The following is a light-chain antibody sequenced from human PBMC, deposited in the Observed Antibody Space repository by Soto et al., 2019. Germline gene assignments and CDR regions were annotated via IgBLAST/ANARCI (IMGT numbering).Light chain of an antibody. Sequence: EIVLTQSPGTLSLSPGEKATLSCRASQSVSSSYVAWYQQKPGQAPRLLIYGASSRATGIPDRFSGSGSGTDFTLTINRLEPEDFAVYYCQQYGTSRAFGQGTKVENK. CDR1: QSVSSSY. V-gene: IGKV3-20*01. J-gene: IGKJ1*01. CDR2: GAS. CDR3: QQYGTSRA.